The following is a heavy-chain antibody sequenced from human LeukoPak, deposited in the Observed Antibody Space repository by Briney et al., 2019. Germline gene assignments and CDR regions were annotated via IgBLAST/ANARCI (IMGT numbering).Heavy chain of an antibody. V-gene: IGHV1-69*04. D-gene: IGHD3-22*01. CDR2: IIPIFGLA. J-gene: IGHJ5*02. CDR1: GRTFSSYA. Sequence: SVKVSCKASGRTFSSYAVSWVRQAPGQGLEWMGRIIPIFGLANYAQNFQGRVKITADKSKSTAYMEVSRLRCEDTAIYYCARTYYYDSSGYYNWFDPWGQGTLVTVSS. CDR3: ARTYYYDSSGYYNWFDP.